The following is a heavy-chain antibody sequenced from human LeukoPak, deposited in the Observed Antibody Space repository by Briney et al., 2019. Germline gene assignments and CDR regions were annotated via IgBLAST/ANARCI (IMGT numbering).Heavy chain of an antibody. CDR1: GFTFSSYS. J-gene: IGHJ4*02. Sequence: PGGSLRLSCAASGFTFSSYSMNWVRQAPGKGLEWVSYISSTSSTIYYADPVKGRFTISRDNAKKSLFLQMNSLRDDDTAVYFCARDYVWAYDYWGQGTLVTVSS. V-gene: IGHV3-48*02. CDR2: ISSTSSTI. D-gene: IGHD3-10*02. CDR3: ARDYVWAYDY.